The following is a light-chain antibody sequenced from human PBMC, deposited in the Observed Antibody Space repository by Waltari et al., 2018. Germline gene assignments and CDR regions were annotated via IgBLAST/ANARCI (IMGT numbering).Light chain of an antibody. J-gene: IGKJ4*01. CDR1: QSVLHSSNNKNY. CDR2: WAS. Sequence: DIVMTQSPDSLALSLGERATINCKSSQSVLHSSNNKNYLAWYQQKPGQPPNLLIYWASTRESGLPDRFSGSGSGTDFTLTISSLQAEDVAVYYCQQYYNAPLTFGGGTKVEIK. V-gene: IGKV4-1*01. CDR3: QQYYNAPLT.